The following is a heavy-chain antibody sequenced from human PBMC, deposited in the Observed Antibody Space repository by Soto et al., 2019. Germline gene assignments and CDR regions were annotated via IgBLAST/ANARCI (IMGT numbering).Heavy chain of an antibody. CDR2: INHSGST. CDR1: GGSFSGYY. J-gene: IGHJ6*03. V-gene: IGHV4-34*01. CDR3: ARGYTARIYYYSMDV. Sequence: SETLSLTCAVYGGSFSGYYWSWIRQPPGKGLEWIGEINHSGSTNYNPSLKSRVTISVDTSKNQFSLKLSSVTAADTAVYYCARGYTARIYYYSMDVWGKGTTVTVSS. D-gene: IGHD5-18*01.